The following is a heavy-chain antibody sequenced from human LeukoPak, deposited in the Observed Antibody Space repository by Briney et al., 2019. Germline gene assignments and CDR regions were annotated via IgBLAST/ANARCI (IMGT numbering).Heavy chain of an antibody. D-gene: IGHD6-13*01. J-gene: IGHJ3*02. CDR2: IRQDGSEK. V-gene: IGHV3-7*01. Sequence: GGSLRLSCAASGFTFNSYWMSWVRQAPGKGLKWVANIRQDGSEKDYVDSVKGRFTISRDNAKNSLYLQMNSLRAEDTAVYYCAREDSSSFRAFDIWGQGTMVTVSS. CDR1: GFTFNSYW. CDR3: AREDSSSFRAFDI.